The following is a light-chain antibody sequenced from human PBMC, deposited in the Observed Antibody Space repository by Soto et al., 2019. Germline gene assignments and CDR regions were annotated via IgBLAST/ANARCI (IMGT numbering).Light chain of an antibody. CDR2: DVS. Sequence: QPVLTQPRSVSGSPGQSVTISCTGSSSDVGGSNFVSWYQQHPVKAPKLVIYDVSKRPSGVPDRFSGSKSGNTASLTISGLQAEDEADYYCCSYAGNSLWVFGGGTQLTVL. CDR3: CSYAGNSLWV. J-gene: IGLJ3*02. CDR1: SSDVGGSNF. V-gene: IGLV2-11*01.